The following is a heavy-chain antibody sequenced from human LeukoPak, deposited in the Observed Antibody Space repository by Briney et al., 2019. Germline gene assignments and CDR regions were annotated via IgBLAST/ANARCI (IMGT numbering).Heavy chain of an antibody. CDR1: GYTFTSHG. V-gene: IGHV1-18*01. Sequence: ASVKVSCKACGYTFTSHGMSWVRQAPGQGLEWMGWISAYNGNTNYAQKLQSRVTMTTDTSTNTAYMQLRSLRSDDTAVYYCARAPVYYDFWSGSPRAEYFQHWGQGTLVTVSS. J-gene: IGHJ1*01. CDR3: ARAPVYYDFWSGSPRAEYFQH. D-gene: IGHD3-3*01. CDR2: ISAYNGNT.